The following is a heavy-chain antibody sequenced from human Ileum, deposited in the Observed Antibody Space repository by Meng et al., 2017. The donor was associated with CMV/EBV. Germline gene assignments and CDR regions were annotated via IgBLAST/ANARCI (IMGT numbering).Heavy chain of an antibody. CDR1: GASISSGDYY. D-gene: IGHD6-13*01. CDR2: IFFSGNT. CDR3: ARFRIAALGNLFDP. J-gene: IGHJ5*02. V-gene: IGHV4-30-4*08. Sequence: QGQLQEAGPGLVKPSQTLSLSCTVSGASISSGDYYWSWIRQPPGKGLEWIGYIFFSGNTYYNPSLNKRVIISIDTPRNQFSLKVDSVTAADTAVYYCARFRIAALGNLFDPWGHGTLVTVSS.